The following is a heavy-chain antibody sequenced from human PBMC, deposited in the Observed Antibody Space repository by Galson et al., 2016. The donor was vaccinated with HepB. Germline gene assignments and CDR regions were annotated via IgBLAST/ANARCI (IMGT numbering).Heavy chain of an antibody. D-gene: IGHD2-15*01. J-gene: IGHJ4*02. Sequence: FNRHALSWVRQAPGKGLEWVSIIRTSDITSGPNTYYAESVKGRFTISRDNSRNTVYLQMNRLTAADTAVYFWSKLYCGGGSCYPRPYYFDFWGQGILVTVSS. CDR2: IRTSDITSGPNT. CDR3: SKLYCGGGSCYPRPYYFDF. CDR1: FNRHA. V-gene: IGHV3-23*01.